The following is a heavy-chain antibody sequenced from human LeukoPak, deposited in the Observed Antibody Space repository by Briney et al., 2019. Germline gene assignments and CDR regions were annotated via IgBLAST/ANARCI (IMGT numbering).Heavy chain of an antibody. CDR3: ARDQREYNWNDEGNWFDP. CDR1: GDSVSSNSAA. V-gene: IGHV6-1*01. D-gene: IGHD1-1*01. CDR2: TYYRSKWYN. J-gene: IGHJ5*02. Sequence: SQTLSLTCAISGDSVSSNSAAWNWIRQSPSRGLQWLGRTYYRSKWYNDYAVSVKSRITINPDTSKNQFSLQLNSVTPEDTAVYYCARDQREYNWNDEGNWFDPWGQGTLVTVSS.